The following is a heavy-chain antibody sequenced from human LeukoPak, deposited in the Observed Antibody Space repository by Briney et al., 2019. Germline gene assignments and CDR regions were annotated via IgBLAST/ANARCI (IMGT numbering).Heavy chain of an antibody. V-gene: IGHV4-39*01. Sequence: PSETLSLTCTVSGGSISSSSYYWGWIRHPPGKGLEWLGSIYFSGSTYYNPSLKSRVTISVDTSKNQFSLKLSSVTAADTAVYYCARRKLDYDILTGYYRGAFDYWGQGTLVTVSS. CDR1: GGSISSSSYY. D-gene: IGHD3-9*01. J-gene: IGHJ4*02. CDR3: ARRKLDYDILTGYYRGAFDY. CDR2: IYFSGST.